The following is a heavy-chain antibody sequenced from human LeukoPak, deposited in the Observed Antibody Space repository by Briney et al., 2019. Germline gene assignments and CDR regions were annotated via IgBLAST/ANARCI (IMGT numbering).Heavy chain of an antibody. CDR2: ISGSGGRT. J-gene: IGHJ4*02. CDR3: AKTPGDCTGGTCYSFDY. CDR1: GFTFRNYW. Sequence: GGSLRLSCAASGFTFRNYWMSSVRQAPGKGLEWVSTISGSGGRTYYADSVKGRFTVSRDNSKNTLYLQMNSLRAEDTAVYYCAKTPGDCTGGTCYSFDYWGQGSLVTVSS. D-gene: IGHD2-15*01. V-gene: IGHV3-23*01.